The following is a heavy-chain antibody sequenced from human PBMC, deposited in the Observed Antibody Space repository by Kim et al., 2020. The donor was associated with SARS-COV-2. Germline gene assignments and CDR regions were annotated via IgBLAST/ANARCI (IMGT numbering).Heavy chain of an antibody. J-gene: IGHJ4*02. Sequence: GGSLRLSCATSGFAFNDYDIYWVRQAPGKGLEWMAVVWTHGGDKHYADSVKGRFTISRDNYGNTVSLQMDGLRAEDTAVYYCARGRQYRTYLDFWGQGTLVTVSS. D-gene: IGHD6-6*01. CDR1: GFAFNDYD. V-gene: IGHV3-33*07. CDR3: ARGRQYRTYLDF. CDR2: VWTHGGDK.